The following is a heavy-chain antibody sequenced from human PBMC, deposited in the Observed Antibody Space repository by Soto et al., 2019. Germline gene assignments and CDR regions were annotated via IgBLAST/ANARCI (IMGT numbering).Heavy chain of an antibody. CDR1: GFIFTNYW. D-gene: IGHD2-15*01. CDR2: IDPSDSST. J-gene: IGHJ4*02. Sequence: GESLKISCQGFGFIFTNYWISWVRQMPGKGLEWMGRIDPSDSSTNYSPSFQGHVTLSADKSINTAHLQWNSLKASDTAMYYCVKRIGASGDFWGQGTPVTVSS. V-gene: IGHV5-10-1*01. CDR3: VKRIGASGDF.